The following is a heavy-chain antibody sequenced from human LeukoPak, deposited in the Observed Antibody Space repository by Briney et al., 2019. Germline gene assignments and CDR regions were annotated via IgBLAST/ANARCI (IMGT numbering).Heavy chain of an antibody. CDR3: ARGSGIVVVPAAGWFDP. D-gene: IGHD2-2*01. J-gene: IGHJ5*02. Sequence: SETLSLTRTVSGGSISSYYWSWIRQPPGKGLEWIGYIYYSGSTNYNPSLKSRVTISVDTSKNQFSLKLSSVTAADTAVYYCARGSGIVVVPAAGWFDPWGQGTLVTVSS. V-gene: IGHV4-59*01. CDR2: IYYSGST. CDR1: GGSISSYY.